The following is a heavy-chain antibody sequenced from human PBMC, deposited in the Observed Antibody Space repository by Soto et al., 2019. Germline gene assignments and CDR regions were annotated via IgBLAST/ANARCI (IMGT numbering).Heavy chain of an antibody. D-gene: IGHD1-26*01. CDR3: AAGRGWA. V-gene: IGHV3-7*05. Sequence: DVQLVESGGGLVQPGGSLRLSCAASGFTFSSSWMAWVRQAPGKGLEWVAVIEQDGTGKYYVDSVKGRFTVSRDNAKNSLYLQMTSLTVADTAVYYCAAGRGWAWGQGTLVTVSS. J-gene: IGHJ5*02. CDR1: GFTFSSSW. CDR2: IEQDGTGK.